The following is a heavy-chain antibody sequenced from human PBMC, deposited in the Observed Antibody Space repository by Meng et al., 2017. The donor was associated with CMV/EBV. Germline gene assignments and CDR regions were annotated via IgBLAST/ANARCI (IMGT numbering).Heavy chain of an antibody. D-gene: IGHD6-19*01. CDR3: ARPGYSSGQLDY. V-gene: IGHV5-51*01. CDR2: IYPGDSDT. Sequence: GSLRLSCKGSGYSFTSYWIGWVRQMPGKGLEWMGIIYPGDSDTRYSPSFQGQVTISADKSISTAYLQWSSLKASDTAMYYCARPGYSSGQLDYWGQGTLVTVSS. CDR1: GYSFTSYW. J-gene: IGHJ4*02.